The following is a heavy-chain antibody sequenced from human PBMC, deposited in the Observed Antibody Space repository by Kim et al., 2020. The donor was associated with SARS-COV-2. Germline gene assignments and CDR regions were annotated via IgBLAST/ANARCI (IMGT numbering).Heavy chain of an antibody. J-gene: IGHJ4*02. CDR3: ARLYSTGWYYFDS. CDR1: GFVFSNYN. CDR2: ISATGSTV. V-gene: IGHV3-48*02. D-gene: IGHD6-13*01. Sequence: GGSLRLSCVASGFVFSNYNMNWVRQAPGKGLQWISYISATGSTVYYADSLKGRLSISRDNAKNSLYLQMNSLRDEDTAVYYCARLYSTGWYYFDSWGQGT.